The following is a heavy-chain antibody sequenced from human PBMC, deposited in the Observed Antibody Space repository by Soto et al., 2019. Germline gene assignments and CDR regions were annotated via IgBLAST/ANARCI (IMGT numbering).Heavy chain of an antibody. CDR3: ARDGEVVPAAMEGPSLDY. CDR2: IYYSGST. J-gene: IGHJ4*02. D-gene: IGHD2-2*01. V-gene: IGHV4-59*01. CDR1: GGSISSYY. Sequence: SETLSLTCTVSGGSISSYYWSWIRQPPGKGLEWIGYIYYSGSTNYNPSLKSRVTISVDTSKNQFSLRAEDTAVYYCARDGEVVPAAMEGPSLDYWGQGTLVTVSS.